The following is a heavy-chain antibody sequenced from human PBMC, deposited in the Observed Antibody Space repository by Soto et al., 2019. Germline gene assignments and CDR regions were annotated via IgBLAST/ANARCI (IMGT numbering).Heavy chain of an antibody. CDR2: ISSSGSTI. V-gene: IGHV3-48*03. J-gene: IGHJ6*02. Sequence: GVSLRLFFSTSGFTFCTYEMNSVLQAPGNGLEWVSYISSSGSTIYYEDSAKGRLTIYRDNAQNSLYMQMNSLRAEDTAVYYCARDPWYSGSSPFYYYGMVVWGQGT. CDR1: GFTFCTYE. CDR3: ARDPWYSGSSPFYYYGMVV. D-gene: IGHD1-26*01.